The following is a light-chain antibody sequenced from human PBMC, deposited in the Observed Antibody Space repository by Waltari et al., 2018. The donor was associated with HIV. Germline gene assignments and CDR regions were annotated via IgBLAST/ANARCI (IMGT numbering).Light chain of an antibody. J-gene: IGLJ1*01. V-gene: IGLV2-11*01. CDR3: FSYAGSYTYI. CDR1: SSDVGHYNF. CDR2: GVT. Sequence: QSALTQPRSVSGSPGQSVPISCTGTSSDVGHYNFVSWYQEHPDKAPKLMIYGVTKRPSGVPDRFAGSKSGNTAALTISGLQAEDEADYYCFSYAGSYTYIFGSGTEVTVL.